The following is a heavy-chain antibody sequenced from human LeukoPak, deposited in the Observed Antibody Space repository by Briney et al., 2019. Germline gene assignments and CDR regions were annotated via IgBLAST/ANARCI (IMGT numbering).Heavy chain of an antibody. Sequence: GGSLRLSCAASGFTFSSYAMSWVRQAPGKGLEWVSGISGSGDNTYYADSVKGRFTISRDNSKNTLYVQVNSLGTEDTAAYYCAKGSYYGSSGSFYFDYWGQGTLVTVSS. CDR1: GFTFSSYA. CDR2: ISGSGDNT. CDR3: AKGSYYGSSGSFYFDY. D-gene: IGHD3-22*01. V-gene: IGHV3-23*01. J-gene: IGHJ4*02.